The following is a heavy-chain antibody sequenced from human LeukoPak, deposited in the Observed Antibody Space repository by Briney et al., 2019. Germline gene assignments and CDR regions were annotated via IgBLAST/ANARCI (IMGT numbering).Heavy chain of an antibody. D-gene: IGHD5-24*01. Sequence: PGGSLRLSCAASGFTVSSSYMSWVRQAPGKGLEWVSVIYSGGSTNYADCVKGRFTISRDNAKNSLYLQMNSLRAEDTAIYYCARGGNGYNYALEYWGQGTLVSVSS. CDR3: ARGGNGYNYALEY. J-gene: IGHJ4*02. CDR2: IYSGGST. CDR1: GFTVSSSY. V-gene: IGHV3-53*01.